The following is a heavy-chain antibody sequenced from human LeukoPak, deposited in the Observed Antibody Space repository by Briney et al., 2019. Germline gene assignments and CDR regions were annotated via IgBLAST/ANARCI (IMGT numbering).Heavy chain of an antibody. V-gene: IGHV1-8*01. Sequence: ASVKVSCKASGYTFTSYDINWVRQATGQGLEWMRWMNPNSGNTGYAQKFQGRVTMTRNTSISTAYMELSSLRSEDTAVYYCARVTCSTSCHDYYYYYMDVWGKGTTVTVSS. CDR2: MNPNSGNT. J-gene: IGHJ6*03. CDR1: GYTFTSYD. CDR3: ARVTCSTSCHDYYYYYMDV. D-gene: IGHD2-2*01.